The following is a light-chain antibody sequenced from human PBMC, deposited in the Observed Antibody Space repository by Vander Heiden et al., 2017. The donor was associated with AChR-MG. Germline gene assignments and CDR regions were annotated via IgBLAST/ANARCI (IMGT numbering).Light chain of an antibody. CDR2: GNT. CDR3: QSYDNNRSVL. V-gene: IGLV1-40*01. J-gene: IGLJ2*01. Sequence: QSVLTQPPSVSAAPGPRVTISCTGSSFNIGAGYDVHWYQQPPGTAPKVLIYGNTNRPAGVPDRFSGSRSGTSASLAITGLQAEDEADYYCQSYDNNRSVLFGGGTKLTVL. CDR1: SFNIGAGYD.